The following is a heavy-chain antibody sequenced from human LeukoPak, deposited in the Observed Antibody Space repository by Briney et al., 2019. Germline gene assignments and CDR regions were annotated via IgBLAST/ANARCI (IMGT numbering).Heavy chain of an antibody. J-gene: IGHJ4*02. Sequence: GRSLRLSCAASGFTFSSYAMSWVRQAPGKGLEWVSAISGSGGSTYYADSVKGRFTISRDNSKNTLYLQMNSLRAEDTAVYYCAKTGAAAGTAGHYFDYWGQGTLVTVSS. V-gene: IGHV3-23*01. CDR2: ISGSGGST. CDR1: GFTFSSYA. CDR3: AKTGAAAGTAGHYFDY. D-gene: IGHD6-13*01.